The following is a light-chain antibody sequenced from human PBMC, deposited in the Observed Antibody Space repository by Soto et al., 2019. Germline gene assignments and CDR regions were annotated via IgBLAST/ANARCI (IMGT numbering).Light chain of an antibody. CDR2: LAS. CDR3: LESSSALT. J-gene: IGKJ5*01. V-gene: IGKV1-39*01. CDR1: QSISRY. Sequence: IQMTQPPSSLSASVGDRVTITFRASQSISRYLSWYQQKPGKAPKLLIYLASSLQSGVPSRFSGSGSGTDFTLTISSLQPEDLATYYCLESSSALTFGQGTRLEIK.